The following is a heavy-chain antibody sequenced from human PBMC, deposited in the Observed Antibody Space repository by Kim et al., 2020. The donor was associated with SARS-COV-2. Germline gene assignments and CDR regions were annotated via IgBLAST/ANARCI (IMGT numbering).Heavy chain of an antibody. J-gene: IGHJ3*02. Sequence: GGSLRLSCAASGFTFSSYGMHWVRQAPGKGLEWVAVISYDGSNKYYADSVKGRFTISRDNSKNTLYLQMNSLRAEDTAVYYCAKAGSGIAASDAFDIWGQGTMVTVSS. V-gene: IGHV3-30*18. CDR2: ISYDGSNK. CDR1: GFTFSSYG. CDR3: AKAGSGIAASDAFDI. D-gene: IGHD6-25*01.